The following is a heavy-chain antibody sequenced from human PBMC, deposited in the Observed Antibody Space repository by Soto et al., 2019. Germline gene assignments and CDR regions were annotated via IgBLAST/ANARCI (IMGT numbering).Heavy chain of an antibody. CDR1: GFTFDDYA. V-gene: IGHV3-9*01. CDR3: AKDITLRSRNYYGMDV. Sequence: SLRLSCAASGFTFDDYAMHWVRQAPGKGLEWVSGISWNSGSIGYADSVKGRFTISRDNAKNSLYLQMNSLRAEDTALYYCAKDITLRSRNYYGMDVWGQGTTVTVSS. J-gene: IGHJ6*02. CDR2: ISWNSGSI. D-gene: IGHD5-12*01.